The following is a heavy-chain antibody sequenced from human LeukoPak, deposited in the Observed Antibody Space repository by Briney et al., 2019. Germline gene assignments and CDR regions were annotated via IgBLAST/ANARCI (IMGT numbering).Heavy chain of an antibody. J-gene: IGHJ3*02. Sequence: VASVKVSCKASGYTFTSYGISWVRQAPGQGLEWMGWISAYNGNTNYAQKLQGRVTMTTDTSMSTAYMELRSLRSDDTAVYYCARDAAAVAATKRAFDIWGQGTMVTVSS. CDR3: ARDAAAVAATKRAFDI. CDR2: ISAYNGNT. V-gene: IGHV1-18*01. D-gene: IGHD6-19*01. CDR1: GYTFTSYG.